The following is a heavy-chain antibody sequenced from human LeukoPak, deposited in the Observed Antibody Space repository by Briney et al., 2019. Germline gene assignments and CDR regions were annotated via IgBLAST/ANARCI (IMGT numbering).Heavy chain of an antibody. CDR1: GFTFSGYA. CDR2: ISYDGSSK. V-gene: IGHV3-30-3*01. J-gene: IGHJ6*02. Sequence: GGSLRLSCAASGFTFSGYALHWVRQAPGKGLEWVAVISYDGSSKYDADSVKGRFTISRDNSKNTLYLQMNSLRAEDTAVYYCARDHNPNYYYYGMDVWGQGTTVTVSS. CDR3: ARDHNPNYYYYGMDV. D-gene: IGHD5-24*01.